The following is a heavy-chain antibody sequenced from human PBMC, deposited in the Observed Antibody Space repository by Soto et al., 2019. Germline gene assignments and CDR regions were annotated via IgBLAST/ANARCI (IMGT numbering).Heavy chain of an antibody. J-gene: IGHJ3*02. D-gene: IGHD3-10*01. CDR1: GFTFDDYA. V-gene: IGHV3-9*01. Sequence: GGSLRLSCAASGFTFDDYAMHWVRQAPGKGLEWVSGISRNSGSIGYADSVTGRFTISRDNAKNSLYLQMNSLRAEDTDLYYCAKDEGNIGQFDAFDIWGQGTMVTVSS. CDR2: ISRNSGSI. CDR3: AKDEGNIGQFDAFDI.